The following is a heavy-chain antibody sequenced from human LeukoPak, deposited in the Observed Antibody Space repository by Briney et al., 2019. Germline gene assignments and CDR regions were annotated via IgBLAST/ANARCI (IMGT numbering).Heavy chain of an antibody. CDR3: VRGGYPGYYVDY. CDR1: GFSFSNYG. Sequence: EGSLRLSCAASGFSFSNYGMHWVRQAPGKGLEWVAFIRYDGSNKYYPDSVKGRFTISRDSSKNTLYLQMNSLRAEDTAVYYCVRGGYPGYYVDYWGQGTLVTVSS. J-gene: IGHJ4*02. D-gene: IGHD5-12*01. CDR2: IRYDGSNK. V-gene: IGHV3-30*02.